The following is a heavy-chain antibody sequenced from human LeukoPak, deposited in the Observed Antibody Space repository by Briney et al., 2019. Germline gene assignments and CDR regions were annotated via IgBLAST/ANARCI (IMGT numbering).Heavy chain of an antibody. D-gene: IGHD3-16*02. V-gene: IGHV3-30*04. CDR3: ARDIGQKYYYYGMDV. CDR1: GFTFSSYA. J-gene: IGHJ6*04. Sequence: GRSLRLSCAASGFTFSSYAMHWVRQAPGKGLEWVAVISYDGSNKYYADSVKGRFTISRDNSKNTLYLQMNSLRAEDTAVYYCARDIGQKYYYYGMDVWGKGTTVTVSS. CDR2: ISYDGSNK.